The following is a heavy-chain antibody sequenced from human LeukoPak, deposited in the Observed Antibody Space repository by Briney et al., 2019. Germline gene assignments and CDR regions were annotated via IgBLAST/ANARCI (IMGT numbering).Heavy chain of an antibody. CDR3: AKDMTSYATYYFDY. CDR2: ISWNSGSI. J-gene: IGHJ4*02. V-gene: IGHV3-9*03. CDR1: GFTFDDYA. Sequence: GGSLRLSCAASGFTFDDYAMHWVRQAPGKGLEWVSGISWNSGSIGYADSVKGLFNISRDNAKNSLYLQMNSLRAEDLALYYCAKDMTSYATYYFDYWGQGTLVTVSS. D-gene: IGHD2-2*01.